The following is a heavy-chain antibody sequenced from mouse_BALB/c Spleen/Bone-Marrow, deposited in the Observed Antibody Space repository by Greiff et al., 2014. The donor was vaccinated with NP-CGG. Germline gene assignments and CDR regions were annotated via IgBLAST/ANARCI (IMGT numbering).Heavy chain of an antibody. Sequence: VHVKQSGTVLARPGASVKMSCKASGYTFTSYWMHWVKQRPGQGLEWIGAIYPGNSDTSYNQKFKGKAKLTAVTSTSTAYMDLSSLTKEDSAVYYCTRGITTVVATRAMDYWGQGTSVTVSS. CDR3: TRGITTVVATRAMDY. CDR1: GYTFTSYW. V-gene: IGHV1-5*01. J-gene: IGHJ4*01. D-gene: IGHD1-1*01. CDR2: IYPGNSDT.